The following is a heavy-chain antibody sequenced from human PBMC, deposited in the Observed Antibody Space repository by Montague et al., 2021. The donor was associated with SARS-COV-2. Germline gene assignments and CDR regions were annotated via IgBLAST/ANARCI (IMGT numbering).Heavy chain of an antibody. V-gene: IGHV4-59*01. J-gene: IGHJ3*02. CDR3: ARGSGWMGNGFDI. D-gene: IGHD6-19*01. CDR2: IYYSGST. CDR1: GGSISSYY. Sequence: SETLSLICTVSGGSISSYYWCWIRQPPGKGLEWMGYIYYSGSTNYNPSLKSRVTISVDTSTNQFSLKLTSVTAADTAGYYCARGSGWMGNGFDIWGQGTMVTVSS.